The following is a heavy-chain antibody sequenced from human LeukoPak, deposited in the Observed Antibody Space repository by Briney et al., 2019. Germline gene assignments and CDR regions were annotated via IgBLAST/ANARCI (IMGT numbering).Heavy chain of an antibody. CDR3: ARGVRAAAGAFDY. V-gene: IGHV1-8*01. CDR2: MNPNSGNT. J-gene: IGHJ4*02. D-gene: IGHD6-13*01. Sequence: ASVEVSCKASGYTFTSYDINWVRQATGQGLEWMGWMNPNSGNTGYAQKFQGRVTMTRNTSISTAYMELSSLRSEDTAVYYCARGVRAAAGAFDYWGQGTLVTVSS. CDR1: GYTFTSYD.